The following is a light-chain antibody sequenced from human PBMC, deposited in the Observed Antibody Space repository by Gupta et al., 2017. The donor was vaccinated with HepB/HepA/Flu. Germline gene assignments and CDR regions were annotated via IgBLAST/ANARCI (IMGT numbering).Light chain of an antibody. J-gene: IGLJ1*01. CDR2: KDS. CDR3: QSADSSGTYV. Sequence: SYELTHPPSVSVSPGQTARITCRGDALPKQYAYWYQQKPGQAPVLVIYKDSERPSGIPDRFSGSSSGTTVTLTISGGQAEDDADYYCQSADSSGTYVFGTGTKVTVL. V-gene: IGLV3-25*03. CDR1: ALPKQY.